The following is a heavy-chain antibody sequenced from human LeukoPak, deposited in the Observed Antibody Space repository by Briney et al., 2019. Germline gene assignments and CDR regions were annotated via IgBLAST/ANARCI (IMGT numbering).Heavy chain of an antibody. CDR2: IIPIFGTA. J-gene: IGHJ6*03. V-gene: IGHV1-69*05. Sequence: GASVKVSCTASGGTFSSYAISRVRQAPGQGLEWMGGIIPIFGTANYAQKFQGRVTITTDESTNTAYMELSSLRSEDTAVYYCARDREDIVVVPAAKGGYYYYYMDVWGKGTTVTVSS. D-gene: IGHD2-2*01. CDR1: GGTFSSYA. CDR3: ARDREDIVVVPAAKGGYYYYYMDV.